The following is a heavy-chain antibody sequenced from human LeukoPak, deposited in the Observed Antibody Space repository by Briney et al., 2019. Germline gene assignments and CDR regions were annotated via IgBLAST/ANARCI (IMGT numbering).Heavy chain of an antibody. D-gene: IGHD5-18*01. CDR1: GFSFSSYG. CDR2: ISNTGGSA. CDR3: AKTEYTYGYDGAFDI. V-gene: IGHV3-23*01. Sequence: GGSLRLSCAASGFSFSSYGMSWVRQAPGKGLQWVSTISNTGGSAYYADSVKGRFTLSRDNSNNALYLQMNSLRAEDSAVYYCAKTEYTYGYDGAFDIWGQGTMVAVSS. J-gene: IGHJ3*02.